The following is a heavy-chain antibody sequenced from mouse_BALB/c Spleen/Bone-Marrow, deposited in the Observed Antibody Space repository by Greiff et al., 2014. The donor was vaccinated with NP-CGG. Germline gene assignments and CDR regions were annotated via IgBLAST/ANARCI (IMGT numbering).Heavy chain of an antibody. D-gene: IGHD2-13*01. CDR2: IYSGGSI. CDR3: AYGDSFAY. CDR1: GFTFSSYA. V-gene: IGHV5-6-5*01. Sequence: EVQLEESGGGLMKPGGSVKLSCAASGFTFSSYAMSWVRQTPEKRLEWVASIYSGGSIYYPDSVKGRFTISRDNARNILYLQMSSLRSEDSAMYYCAYGDSFAYWGQGTLVTVSA. J-gene: IGHJ3*01.